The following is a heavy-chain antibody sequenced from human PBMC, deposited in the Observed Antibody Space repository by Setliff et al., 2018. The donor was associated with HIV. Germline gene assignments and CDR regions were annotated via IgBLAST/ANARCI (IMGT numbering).Heavy chain of an antibody. CDR1: GGTFSSYA. J-gene: IGHJ4*02. Sequence: SVKVSCKASGGTFSSYAISWARQAPGQGLEWMGGITPLLGTTNYAQKFQGRVTITTDESTNTVYMELSGLRSEDTAVYYCAGLYGDKGGGYWGQGTLVTVSS. V-gene: IGHV1-69*05. D-gene: IGHD4-17*01. CDR2: ITPLLGTT. CDR3: AGLYGDKGGGY.